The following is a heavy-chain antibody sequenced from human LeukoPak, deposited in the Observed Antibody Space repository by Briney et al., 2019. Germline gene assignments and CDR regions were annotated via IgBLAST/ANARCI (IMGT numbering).Heavy chain of an antibody. D-gene: IGHD2/OR15-2a*01. CDR3: VSFYETY. CDR1: GNYW. V-gene: IGHV3-74*01. Sequence: PGGSLRLSCAASGNYWMHWVRQAPGKGLVWVSHINSDGSWTSYAGSEKGRFTISKDNAKNTVYLQMNSLRAEDTAVYYCVSFYETYWGWGTLVTVSS. CDR2: INSDGSWT. J-gene: IGHJ4*02.